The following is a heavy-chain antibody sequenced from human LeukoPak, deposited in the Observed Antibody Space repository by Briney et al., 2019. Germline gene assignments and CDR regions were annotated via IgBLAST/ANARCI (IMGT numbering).Heavy chain of an antibody. Sequence: GGSLRLSCAASGFTFSSYGMHWVRQAPGKGLEWVAVIWYDGSNKYYADSVKGRFTISRDNSKNTLYLQMNSLRAEDTAVYYCARDGFHYYGSGIHNWFDPWGQGTLVTVSS. CDR3: ARDGFHYYGSGIHNWFDP. CDR2: IWYDGSNK. D-gene: IGHD3-10*01. CDR1: GFTFSSYG. V-gene: IGHV3-33*01. J-gene: IGHJ5*02.